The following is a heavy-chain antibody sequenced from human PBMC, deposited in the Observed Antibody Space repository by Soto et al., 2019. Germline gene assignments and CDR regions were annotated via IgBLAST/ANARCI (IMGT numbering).Heavy chain of an antibody. CDR2: ISYDGSNK. Sequence: QVQLVESGGGVVQPGRSLRLSCAASGFTFSSYGMHWVRQAPGKGLEWVAVISYDGSNKYYADSVKGRFTISRDNSKKTLYLQMKSLRAEDTAVYYCAKDRLFCSGGSCYSVWYYYYGMDVWGQGTTVTVSS. J-gene: IGHJ6*02. D-gene: IGHD2-15*01. V-gene: IGHV3-30*18. CDR1: GFTFSSYG. CDR3: AKDRLFCSGGSCYSVWYYYYGMDV.